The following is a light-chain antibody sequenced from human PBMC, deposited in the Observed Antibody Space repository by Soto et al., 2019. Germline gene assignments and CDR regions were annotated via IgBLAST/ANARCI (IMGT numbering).Light chain of an antibody. Sequence: HLTQSPSSLSAYVGDRVTITCRANQGISSALAWYQQKPGKPPKLLIYDASALESGVPSRFSGSSSGTGFTLTISGLQPEDFASYYCQQFNSYPFTFGPGTKVDLK. CDR1: QGISSA. V-gene: IGKV1-13*02. J-gene: IGKJ3*01. CDR3: QQFNSYPFT. CDR2: DAS.